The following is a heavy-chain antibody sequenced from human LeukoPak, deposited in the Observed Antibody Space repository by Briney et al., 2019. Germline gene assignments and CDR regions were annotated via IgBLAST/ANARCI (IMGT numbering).Heavy chain of an antibody. CDR2: IQHHGSEK. D-gene: IGHD2-15*01. J-gene: IGHJ3*02. Sequence: GGCLRLFCAASGFPLSSYWMSWVRQARGKGLVEVANIQHHGSEKYYEDCVKGRFNSSGDNAKNPLYLQMNSLRAEDTAIYYCVTTLYCSSGSCYWGAFDIWGQGTMVSVSS. CDR3: VTTLYCSSGSCYWGAFDI. V-gene: IGHV3-7*01. CDR1: GFPLSSYW.